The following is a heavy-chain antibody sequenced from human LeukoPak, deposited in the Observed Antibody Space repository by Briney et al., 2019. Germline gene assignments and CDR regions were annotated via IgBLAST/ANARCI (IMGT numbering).Heavy chain of an antibody. CDR1: GFTFSSYS. CDR3: ARDPPESPKRYFDY. J-gene: IGHJ4*02. CDR2: ISSSSSYI. Sequence: GGSLRLSCAASGFTFSSYSMNWVRQAPGKGLEWVSSISSSSSYIYYAVSVKGRFTISRDNAKNSLYLQMNSLRAEDTAVYYCARDPPESPKRYFDYWGQGTLVTVSS. V-gene: IGHV3-21*01.